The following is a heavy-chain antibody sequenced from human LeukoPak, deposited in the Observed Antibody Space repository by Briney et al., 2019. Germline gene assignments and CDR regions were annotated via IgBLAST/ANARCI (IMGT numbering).Heavy chain of an antibody. V-gene: IGHV3-53*01. J-gene: IGHJ4*02. CDR3: ARGPRYSFY. Sequence: GGSLRLSCAASGFIVSHNYMTWVRQAPGKGLEWISVIYIDGTTYYADSVKGRFTISRDQANNTLYLQMNTLRDEDTAVYYCARGPRYSFYWGQGTLGSVSS. D-gene: IGHD6-13*01. CDR2: IYIDGTT. CDR1: GFIVSHNY.